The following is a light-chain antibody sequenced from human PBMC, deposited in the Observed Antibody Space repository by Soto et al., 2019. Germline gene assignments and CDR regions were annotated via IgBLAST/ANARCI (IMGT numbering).Light chain of an antibody. V-gene: IGKV1-5*01. J-gene: IGKJ2*01. Sequence: DIQMTQSPSTLSASVGDRVTITCRASQSISSWLAWYQQKPGKAPKLLIYDASSLESGVPSRFSGSGSGTEFTLTSSSLQPDDFATYYCQQYNSYHMYTFGQGTKLEIK. CDR3: QQYNSYHMYT. CDR2: DAS. CDR1: QSISSW.